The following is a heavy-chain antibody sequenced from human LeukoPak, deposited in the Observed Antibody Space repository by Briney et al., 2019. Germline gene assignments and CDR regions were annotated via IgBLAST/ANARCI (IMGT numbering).Heavy chain of an antibody. CDR3: ARGAELRNNWFDP. J-gene: IGHJ5*02. D-gene: IGHD3-10*01. CDR2: MNPNSGNT. CDR1: GYTFTSYD. Sequence: ASVKVSCKASGYTFTSYDINWVRQATGQGLEWMGWMNPNSGNTGYAQKFQGRVTITADKSTSTAYMELSSLRSEDTAVYYCARGAELRNNWFDPWGQGTLVTVSS. V-gene: IGHV1-8*01.